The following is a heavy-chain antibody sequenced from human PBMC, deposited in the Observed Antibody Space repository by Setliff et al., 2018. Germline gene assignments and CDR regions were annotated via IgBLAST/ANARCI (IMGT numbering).Heavy chain of an antibody. J-gene: IGHJ4*02. V-gene: IGHV5-51*01. Sequence: PGESLKISCKGSGYTFTSYWIGWVRQMPGKGLEWLGIIWPGDSDTKYSPSFQGRVTISADKSINTAYLEWSSLQASDTAMYYCARRADGYNDFFDSWGQGTLVTVSS. D-gene: IGHD6-25*01. CDR2: IWPGDSDT. CDR3: ARRADGYNDFFDS. CDR1: GYTFTSYW.